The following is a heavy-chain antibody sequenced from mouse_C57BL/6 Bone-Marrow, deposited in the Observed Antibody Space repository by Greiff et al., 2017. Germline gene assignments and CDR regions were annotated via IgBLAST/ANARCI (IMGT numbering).Heavy chain of an antibody. CDR1: GYTFPSYW. V-gene: IGHV1-52*01. Sequence: QVQLQQPGAELVRPGSSVKLSCKASGYTFPSYWMHWVKQRPIHGLEWIGNIGPSDSETHYNQKFKDKATLTVDKSSSTAYMQLSSLTSDDSAVYYGARSFAYWGQGTLVTVSA. CDR3: ARSFAY. J-gene: IGHJ3*01. CDR2: IGPSDSET.